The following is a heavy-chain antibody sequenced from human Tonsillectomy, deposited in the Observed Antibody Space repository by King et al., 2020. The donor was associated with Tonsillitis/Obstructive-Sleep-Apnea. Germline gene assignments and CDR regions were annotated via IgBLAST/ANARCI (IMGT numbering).Heavy chain of an antibody. Sequence: QLVQSGAEVKKPGASVKVSCKASGYTFTGYYIHWVRQAPGQGLEWMGWINPDSGGTNFAQNFQGRVTMTRDTSSSTAYMELSRLRSDDTAVYFCAKPYDSWSGYPAGDYYGMDVWGQGTTVTVSS. D-gene: IGHD3-3*01. CDR2: INPDSGGT. J-gene: IGHJ6*02. CDR1: GYTFTGYY. V-gene: IGHV1-2*02. CDR3: AKPYDSWSGYPAGDYYGMDV.